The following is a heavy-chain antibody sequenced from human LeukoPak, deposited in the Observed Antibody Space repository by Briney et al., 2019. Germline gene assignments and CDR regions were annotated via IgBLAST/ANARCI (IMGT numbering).Heavy chain of an antibody. CDR1: GFTFSSYA. J-gene: IGHJ4*02. CDR2: ISGSGGST. CDR3: ARDARDGYGGNPFDY. D-gene: IGHD4-23*01. Sequence: GGSLRLSCAASGFTFSSYAMSWVRQAAGKGLEWVSAISGSGGSTYYADSVKGRFTISRDNSKNTLYLQMNSLRAEDTAVYYCARDARDGYGGNPFDYWGQGTLVTVSS. V-gene: IGHV3-23*01.